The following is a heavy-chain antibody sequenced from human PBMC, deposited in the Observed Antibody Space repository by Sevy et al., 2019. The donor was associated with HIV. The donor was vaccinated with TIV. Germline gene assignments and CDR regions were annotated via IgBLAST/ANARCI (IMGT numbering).Heavy chain of an antibody. D-gene: IGHD3-3*01. J-gene: IGHJ4*02. CDR2: ISSSSTI. CDR1: GFTFSSYS. CDR3: AREDVLRFLEWLSPWDY. V-gene: IGHV3-48*01. Sequence: GGSLRLSCAASGFTFSSYSMNWVRQAPGKGLEWVSYISSSSTIYYADSVKGRFTISRDNAKNSLYLQMNSLRAEDTAVYYCAREDVLRFLEWLSPWDYWGQGTLVTVSS.